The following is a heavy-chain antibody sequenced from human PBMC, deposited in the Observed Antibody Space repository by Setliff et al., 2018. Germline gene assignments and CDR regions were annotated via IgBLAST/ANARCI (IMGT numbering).Heavy chain of an antibody. Sequence: ASVKVSCKASGYTFTGYYMHWVRQAPGQGLEWMGWINPNSGGTNYAQKFQGWVTMTRDTSISTAYMELSRLRSDDTAVYYCARSGWLREYYFDYWGRGTLVTVSS. J-gene: IGHJ4*02. CDR1: GYTFTGYY. V-gene: IGHV1-2*04. D-gene: IGHD5-12*01. CDR3: ARSGWLREYYFDY. CDR2: INPNSGGT.